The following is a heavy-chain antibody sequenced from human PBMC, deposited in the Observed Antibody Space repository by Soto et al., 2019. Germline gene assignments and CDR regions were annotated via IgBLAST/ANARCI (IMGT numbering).Heavy chain of an antibody. CDR2: ISGSGGST. Sequence: GGSLRLSCAASGFTFSSYAMSWVRQAPGKGLEWVSAISGSGGSTYYADSVKGRFTISRENSKNTLYLQMNSLRAEDTAVYYCARGITIFGVVIILDYYYYMDVWGKGTTVTVSS. V-gene: IGHV3-23*01. CDR1: GFTFSSYA. CDR3: ARGITIFGVVIILDYYYYMDV. D-gene: IGHD3-3*01. J-gene: IGHJ6*03.